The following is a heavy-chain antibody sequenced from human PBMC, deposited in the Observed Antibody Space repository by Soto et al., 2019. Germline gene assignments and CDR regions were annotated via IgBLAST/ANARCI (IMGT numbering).Heavy chain of an antibody. CDR1: GYSFTSYW. V-gene: IGHV5-51*01. J-gene: IGHJ4*01. CDR2: IYPGDSDT. CDR3: ARNDYNGNSIDY. Sequence: PGESLKMSCKGSGYSFTSYWIGWVRQMPGKGLEWMGIIYPGDSDTRYSPSFQGQVTISADKSINTAYLQWSSLKTSDTAIYYCARNDYNGNSIDYWGHGTLVTVYS. D-gene: IGHD4-4*01.